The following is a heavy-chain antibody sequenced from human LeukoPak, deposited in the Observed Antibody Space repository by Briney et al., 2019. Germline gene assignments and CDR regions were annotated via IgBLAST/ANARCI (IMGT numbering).Heavy chain of an antibody. Sequence: PSETLSLTCTVSGGSISSYYWSWIRQPPGKGLEWIGYIYYNGSTNYNPSLKSRVTISVGTSKNQFSLKLSSVTAADTAVYYCARAFPSGYSYGYFDYWGQGTLVTVSS. CDR3: ARAFPSGYSYGYFDY. D-gene: IGHD5-18*01. CDR2: IYYNGST. CDR1: GGSISSYY. J-gene: IGHJ4*02. V-gene: IGHV4-59*01.